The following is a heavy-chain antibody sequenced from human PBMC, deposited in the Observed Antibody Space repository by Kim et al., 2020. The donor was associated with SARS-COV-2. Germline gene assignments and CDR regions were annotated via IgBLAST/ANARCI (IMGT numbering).Heavy chain of an antibody. CDR1: GFTFSSYG. Sequence: GGSLRLSCAASGFTFSSYGMHWVRQAPGKGLEWVAVISYDGSNKYYADSVKGRFTISRDNSKNTLYLQMNSLRAEDTAVFYCARRLGERRREPTDAFDIWGQGKMVTVSS. CDR3: ARRLGERRREPTDAFDI. D-gene: IGHD3-16*01. V-gene: IGHV3-30*03. J-gene: IGHJ3*02. CDR2: ISYDGSNK.